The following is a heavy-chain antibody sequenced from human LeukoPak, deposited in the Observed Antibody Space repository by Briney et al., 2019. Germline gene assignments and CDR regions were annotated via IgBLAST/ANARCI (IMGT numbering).Heavy chain of an antibody. Sequence: PGGSLRLSCVASGFTVSSHYMSWVRQAPGKGLEWVSLLYTGGRTYYADSVEGRFTISRDDSKNTVYLHMNTVRAEDTAMYYCARGGVNYWNHRYWGQGTLVTVSS. D-gene: IGHD1-1*01. V-gene: IGHV3-53*01. CDR2: LYTGGRT. CDR3: ARGGVNYWNHRY. CDR1: GFTVSSHY. J-gene: IGHJ4*02.